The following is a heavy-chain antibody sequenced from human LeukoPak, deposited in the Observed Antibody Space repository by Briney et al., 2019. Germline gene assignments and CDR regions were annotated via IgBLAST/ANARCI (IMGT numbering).Heavy chain of an antibody. Sequence: QTGGSLRLSCAASGFTFSSYGMHWVRQAPGKGLEWVAFIRYDGSNKYYADSVKGRFTISRDNSKNTLYLQMNSLRAEDTAVFYCARRSASGSYYTYNFDYWGQGTQVTVSS. J-gene: IGHJ4*02. V-gene: IGHV3-30*02. CDR2: IRYDGSNK. CDR1: GFTFSSYG. CDR3: ARRSASGSYYTYNFDY. D-gene: IGHD3-10*01.